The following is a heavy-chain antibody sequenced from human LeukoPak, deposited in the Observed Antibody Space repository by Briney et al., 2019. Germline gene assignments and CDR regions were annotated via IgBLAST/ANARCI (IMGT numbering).Heavy chain of an antibody. J-gene: IGHJ4*02. D-gene: IGHD3-22*01. Sequence: SVKVSCKASGGTFSSYAISWVRQAPGQGLEWMGRIIPNLGIANYAQKFQGRVTITADKSTSTAYMELSSLRSEDTAVYYCARGDTYYYDSSGYYWGQGTLVTVSS. CDR2: IIPNLGIA. CDR1: GGTFSSYA. CDR3: ARGDTYYYDSSGYY. V-gene: IGHV1-69*04.